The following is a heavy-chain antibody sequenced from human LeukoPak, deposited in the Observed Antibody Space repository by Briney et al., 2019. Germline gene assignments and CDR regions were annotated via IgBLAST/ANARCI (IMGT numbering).Heavy chain of an antibody. V-gene: IGHV3-30*04. J-gene: IGHJ4*02. D-gene: IGHD6-13*01. CDR1: GFTFSSYA. Sequence: GGSLRLSCAASGFTFSSYAMHWVRQAPGKGLEWVAVISYDGSNKYYADSVKGRFTICRDNSKNTLYLQMNSLRAEDTAVYYCAREEQQLVQGGFDYWGQGTLVTVSS. CDR2: ISYDGSNK. CDR3: AREEQQLVQGGFDY.